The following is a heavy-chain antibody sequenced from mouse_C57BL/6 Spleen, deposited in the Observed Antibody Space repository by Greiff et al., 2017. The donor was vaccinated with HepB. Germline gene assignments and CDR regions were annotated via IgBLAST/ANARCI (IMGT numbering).Heavy chain of an antibody. CDR3: ANYYGHYYAMDY. V-gene: IGHV1-42*01. J-gene: IGHJ4*01. D-gene: IGHD1-1*01. CDR1: GYSFTGYY. Sequence: VQLQQSGPELVKPGASVKISCKASGYSFTGYYMNWVKQSPEKSLEWIGEINPSTGGTTYNQKFKAKATLTVDKSSSTAYMQLKSLTSEDSAVYYCANYYGHYYAMDYWGQGTSVTVSS. CDR2: INPSTGGT.